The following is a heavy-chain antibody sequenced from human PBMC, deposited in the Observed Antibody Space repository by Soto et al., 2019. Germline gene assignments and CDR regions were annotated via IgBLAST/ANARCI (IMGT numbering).Heavy chain of an antibody. D-gene: IGHD3-22*01. CDR3: AGSLRSGDSIGSDY. Sequence: PSETLSLTCTVSGGSISSCGYYWSWIRQHPGKGLEWIGYIYYSGSTYYNPSLKSRVTISVDTSKNQFSLKLSSVTAADTAVYYCAGSLRSGDSIGSDYWGQGNLVTVSS. CDR2: IYYSGST. CDR1: GGSISSCGYY. J-gene: IGHJ4*02. V-gene: IGHV4-31*03.